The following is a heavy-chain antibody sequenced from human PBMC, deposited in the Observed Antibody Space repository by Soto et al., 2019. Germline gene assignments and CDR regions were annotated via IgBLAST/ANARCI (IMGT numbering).Heavy chain of an antibody. V-gene: IGHV3-9*01. Sequence: HPGGALRLSCIASGVSFEDHIKHWVRQRQGKGLEWVGHINWYGYSIGYGGSVRGRFTISRDDAKKTLYLQMNSLRPEDAALYYCARSWSGSTSGRVDVWGQGTTVTVSS. CDR3: ARSWSGSTSGRVDV. CDR1: GVSFEDHI. CDR2: INWYGYSI. J-gene: IGHJ6*02. D-gene: IGHD3-3*01.